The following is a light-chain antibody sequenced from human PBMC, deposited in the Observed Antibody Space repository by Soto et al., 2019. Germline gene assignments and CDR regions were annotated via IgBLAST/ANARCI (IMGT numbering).Light chain of an antibody. CDR1: QSVSSN. CDR2: GAS. Sequence: EIVLTQAPATLSASPGARATLSFRASQSVSSNLAWYQQTPGQAPRLLIYGASTRAPGSPARFSGSASGTEFTLTIGSLQAEDVAVYCCQKHNNSPPFGQGTKV. CDR3: QKHNNSPP. V-gene: IGKV3-15*01. J-gene: IGKJ1*01.